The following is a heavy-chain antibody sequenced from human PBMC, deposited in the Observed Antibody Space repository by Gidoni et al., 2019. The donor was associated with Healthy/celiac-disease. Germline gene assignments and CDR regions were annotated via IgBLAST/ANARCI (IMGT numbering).Heavy chain of an antibody. D-gene: IGHD6-19*01. CDR3: ARDSGGWYYFDY. CDR2: SNHSGST. J-gene: IGHJ4*02. Sequence: QVQLQQWGAGRLKPSETLSLTCAFYGGSFRGDYCSWIRQPPGKGHDWIGESNHSGSTNYNPSLKSRVTISVDTSKNQFSLKLSSVTAADTAVYYCARDSGGWYYFDYWGQGTLVTVSS. CDR1: GGSFRGDY. V-gene: IGHV4-34*01.